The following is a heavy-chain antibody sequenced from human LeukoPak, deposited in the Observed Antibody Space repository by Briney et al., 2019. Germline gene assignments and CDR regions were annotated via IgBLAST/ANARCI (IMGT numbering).Heavy chain of an antibody. D-gene: IGHD6-13*01. J-gene: IGHJ3*02. CDR3: ARVSIAAADAAFDI. CDR1: GFTFSSYG. Sequence: GGSLRLSCAASGFTFSSYGMHWVRQAPGKGLEWVAVISYDGSNKYYADSVKGRFTISRDNSKNTLYLQMNSLRAEDTAVYYCARVSIAAADAAFDIWGQGTMVTVSS. V-gene: IGHV3-30*03. CDR2: ISYDGSNK.